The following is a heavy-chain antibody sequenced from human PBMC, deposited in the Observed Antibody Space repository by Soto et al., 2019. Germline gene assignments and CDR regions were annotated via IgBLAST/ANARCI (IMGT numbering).Heavy chain of an antibody. CDR3: ARGLYYYDSSGYYGN. CDR2: ISYDGSNK. D-gene: IGHD3-22*01. J-gene: IGHJ4*02. V-gene: IGHV3-30-3*01. Sequence: PGGSLRLSCAASGFTFSSYAMHWVRQAPGKGLEWVAVISYDGSNKYYADSVKGRFTISRDNSKNTLCLQMNSLRAEDTAVYYCARGLYYYDSSGYYGNWGQGTLVTVSS. CDR1: GFTFSSYA.